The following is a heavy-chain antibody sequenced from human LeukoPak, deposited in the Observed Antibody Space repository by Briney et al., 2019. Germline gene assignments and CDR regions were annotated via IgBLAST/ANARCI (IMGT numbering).Heavy chain of an antibody. J-gene: IGHJ6*04. CDR3: ARGTSGARYYYYGMDV. CDR1: GGSFSGYC. D-gene: IGHD2-8*02. Sequence: SETLSLTCAVYGGSFSGYCWSWIRQPPGKGLEWIREINHSGSTNYNPSLKSRVTISVDTSKNQFSLKLSSVTAADTAVYYCARGTSGARYYYYGMDVWGKGTTVTVSS. V-gene: IGHV4-34*01. CDR2: INHSGST.